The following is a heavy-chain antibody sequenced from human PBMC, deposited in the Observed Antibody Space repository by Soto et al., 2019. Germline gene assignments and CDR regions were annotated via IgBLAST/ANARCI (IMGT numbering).Heavy chain of an antibody. D-gene: IGHD4-17*01. Sequence: QPGGSLRLSCVASGFTFSNYAMSWVRQTPGKGLEWVSAISGSGGDTYDADSVTGRFTVSRDNSKNTLFLQMNSLRAEDTAVYYCATALYGGLHYFDCWGQGTLVTVSS. CDR2: ISGSGGDT. J-gene: IGHJ4*02. V-gene: IGHV3-23*01. CDR3: ATALYGGLHYFDC. CDR1: GFTFSNYA.